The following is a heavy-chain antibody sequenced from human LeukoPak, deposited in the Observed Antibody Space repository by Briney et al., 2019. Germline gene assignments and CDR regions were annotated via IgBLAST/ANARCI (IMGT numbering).Heavy chain of an antibody. CDR3: ARPLSGATDFDY. V-gene: IGHV3-21*01. J-gene: IGHJ4*02. CDR2: ISNSSSYI. Sequence: PAGSLRLSCAASGCTFSSYTLNWVRQPPGKGLEWVSLISNSSSYIYYAAFVKGRFTISTDTAKKSLYLPMNAMTAEDTAVYYCARPLSGATDFDYWGQGTLVTVSS. D-gene: IGHD1-26*01. CDR1: GCTFSSYT.